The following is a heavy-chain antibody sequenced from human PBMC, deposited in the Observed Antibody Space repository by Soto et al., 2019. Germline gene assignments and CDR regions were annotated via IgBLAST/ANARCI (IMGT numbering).Heavy chain of an antibody. V-gene: IGHV4-59*02. J-gene: IGHJ6*02. Sequence: QVQLQESGPGLVKPSETLSLSCTVSGDSVSSYYWSWIRQLRGSGLEWIGYIYISGNTNYNPSLKSRVTISRDTSKNQFSLNLKSVTAADTAVYYCARGVLRYYRYGMDVWGQGTTVTVSS. CDR3: ARGVLRYYRYGMDV. CDR2: IYISGNT. CDR1: GDSVSSYY.